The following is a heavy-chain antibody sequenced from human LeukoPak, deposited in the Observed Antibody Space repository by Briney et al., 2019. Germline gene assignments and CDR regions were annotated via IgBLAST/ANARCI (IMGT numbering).Heavy chain of an antibody. J-gene: IGHJ4*02. CDR2: ISWNSDTI. V-gene: IGHV3-9*01. CDR3: AKDISGTYLAALDY. CDR1: GFSFDDYA. Sequence: GGSLRLSCAASGFSFDDYAMHWVRQAPGKGLEWVSGISWNSDTIGYADSVEGRFTISRDNAKNSLYLQMNSLRAEDTALYYCAKDISGTYLAALDYWGQGTLVTVSS. D-gene: IGHD1-26*01.